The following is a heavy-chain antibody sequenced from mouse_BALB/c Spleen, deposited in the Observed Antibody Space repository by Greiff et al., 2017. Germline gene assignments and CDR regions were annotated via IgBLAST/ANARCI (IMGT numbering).Heavy chain of an antibody. CDR3: ARVGDYDDPFAY. CDR1: GYTFTSYW. J-gene: IGHJ3*01. Sequence: VQLQQPGAELVKPGASVKLSCKAFGYTFTSYWMHWVKQRPGQGLEWIGEIDPSDSYTNYNQKFKGKATLTVDKSSSTAYMQLSSLTSEDSAVYYCARVGDYDDPFAYWGQGTLVTVSA. V-gene: IGHV1-69*02. D-gene: IGHD2-4*01. CDR2: IDPSDSYT.